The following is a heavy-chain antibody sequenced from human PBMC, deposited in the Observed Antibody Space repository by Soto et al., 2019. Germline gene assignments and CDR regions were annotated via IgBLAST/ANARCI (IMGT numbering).Heavy chain of an antibody. V-gene: IGHV3-73*01. CDR2: IRSRTSNYAT. J-gene: IGHJ4*02. Sequence: EVQLVESGGGLVQPRGSLKLSCAGSGFSFSHAAIHWVRQASGKGLEWVGRIRSRTSNYATEYAVSVKGRFIVSRDDSQHTAYLQMNSLKSEDRAVYYCISHLIDYWGQGTLVTVSS. CDR3: ISHLIDY. CDR1: GFSFSHAA.